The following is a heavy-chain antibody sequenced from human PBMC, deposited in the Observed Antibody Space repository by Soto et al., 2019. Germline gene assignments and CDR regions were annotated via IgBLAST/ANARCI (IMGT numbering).Heavy chain of an antibody. Sequence: GASVKVSCKASGGTFSSYAITWVRQAPGQGLEWMGGIIPIFGTANYAQKFQGRVTITADGSTSTAYMELSSLRSEDTAVYYCARGPDYGDYATYFDYWGQGTLVTVSS. CDR3: ARGPDYGDYATYFDY. J-gene: IGHJ4*02. CDR1: GGTFSSYA. V-gene: IGHV1-69*13. D-gene: IGHD4-17*01. CDR2: IIPIFGTA.